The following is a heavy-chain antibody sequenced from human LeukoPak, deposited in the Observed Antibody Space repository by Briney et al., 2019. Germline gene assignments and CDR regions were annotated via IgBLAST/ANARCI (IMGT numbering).Heavy chain of an antibody. CDR1: GGTFSSYA. CDR3: ARVKAVAGRRPYYYYGMDV. V-gene: IGHV7-4-1*02. CDR2: INTNTGNP. D-gene: IGHD6-19*01. Sequence: ASVKVSCKASGGTFSSYAISWVRQAPGQGLEWMGWINTNTGNPTYAQGFTGRFVFSLDTSVSTAYLQISSLKAEDTAVYYCARVKAVAGRRPYYYYGMDVWGQGTTVTVSS. J-gene: IGHJ6*02.